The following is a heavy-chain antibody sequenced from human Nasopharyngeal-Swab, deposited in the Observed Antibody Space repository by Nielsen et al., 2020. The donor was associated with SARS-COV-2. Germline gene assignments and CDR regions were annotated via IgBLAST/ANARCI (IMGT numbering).Heavy chain of an antibody. V-gene: IGHV3-64D*06. D-gene: IGHD3-3*01. CDR3: VKAWRYIYPSYMDA. J-gene: IGHJ6*03. CDR2: IDNNGGAT. Sequence: GESLKISCSASGFTFTSYAMNWVRQAPGKGLEFVSAIDNNGGATYYADSVKGRFTISRDNSKSTLYLQLSSLRGDDTAVYYRVKAWRYIYPSYMDAWGKGTTIIVSS. CDR1: GFTFTSYA.